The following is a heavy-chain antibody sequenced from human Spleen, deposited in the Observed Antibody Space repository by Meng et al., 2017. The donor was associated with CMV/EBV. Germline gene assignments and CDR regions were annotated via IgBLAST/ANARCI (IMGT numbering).Heavy chain of an antibody. V-gene: IGHV3-53*01. CDR3: ASSSSYYYGMDV. Sequence: GESLKISCAVPGFTLSNYWMHWVRQAPGKGPEWVSVIYSGGSTYYADSVKGRFTISRDNSKNTLYLQMNSLRAEDTAVYYCASSSSYYYGMDVWGQGTTVTVSS. CDR2: IYSGGST. J-gene: IGHJ6*02. D-gene: IGHD6-6*01. CDR1: GFTLSNYW.